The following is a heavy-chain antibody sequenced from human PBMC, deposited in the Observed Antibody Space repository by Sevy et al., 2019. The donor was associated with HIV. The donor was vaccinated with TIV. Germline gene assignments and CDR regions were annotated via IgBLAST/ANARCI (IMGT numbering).Heavy chain of an antibody. D-gene: IGHD4-17*01. Sequence: GGSLRLSCATSEFTFSSYRMNWVRQAPGNGLEWVSSISGGGTSIYYADSVKGRFTISRDNAKNSLSLQMNSLRAEDMDVYYCARGTHDYGDYDRDAFDIWGQGTMVTVSS. J-gene: IGHJ3*02. CDR3: ARGTHDYGDYDRDAFDI. CDR2: ISGGGTSI. V-gene: IGHV3-21*01. CDR1: EFTFSSYR.